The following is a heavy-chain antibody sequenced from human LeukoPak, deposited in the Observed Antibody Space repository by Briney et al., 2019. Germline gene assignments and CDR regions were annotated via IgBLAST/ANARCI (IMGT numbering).Heavy chain of an antibody. CDR3: ARGGGLDV. D-gene: IGHD3-16*01. CDR1: GFTFSNFW. J-gene: IGHJ6*02. V-gene: IGHV3-74*01. Sequence: GGSLRLSCAASGFTFSNFWMHWVRQAPGKGLVWVALIYGDGSFTRCADSVKGRFTISRDNAKNSLYLQMSNLRAEDTAVYFCARGGGLDVWGQGATVTVSS. CDR2: IYGDGSFT.